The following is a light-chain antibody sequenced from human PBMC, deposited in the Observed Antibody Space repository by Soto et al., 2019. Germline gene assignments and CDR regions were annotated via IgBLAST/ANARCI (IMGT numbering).Light chain of an antibody. J-gene: IGKJ2*01. CDR3: QQYNSYLYA. V-gene: IGKV1-5*03. CDR2: KAS. CDR1: QSINNW. Sequence: DIQMTQSPSTLSASVGDRVTITCRASQSINNWLAWFQEKPGKAPKLLIYKASSLESGVPSRFSGSGSGTEFTLTLSSMQPDDVATYYCQQYNSYLYAFGQGNKLVLK.